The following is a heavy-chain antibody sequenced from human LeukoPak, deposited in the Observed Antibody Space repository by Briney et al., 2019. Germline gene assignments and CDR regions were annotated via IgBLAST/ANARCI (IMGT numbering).Heavy chain of an antibody. J-gene: IGHJ4*02. CDR2: LDGENDQK. CDR1: GYTVTEIS. Sequence: ASVKVSCKVSGYTVTEISIHWVRQSPGEGLEWMGGLDGENDQKVYAQQFQDRVTMYEDTSTDTAYMELSNLQSEDTAVYFCADFYTTSGFFYWGQGTLVTVSS. CDR3: ADFYTTSGFFY. V-gene: IGHV1-24*01. D-gene: IGHD3-3*01.